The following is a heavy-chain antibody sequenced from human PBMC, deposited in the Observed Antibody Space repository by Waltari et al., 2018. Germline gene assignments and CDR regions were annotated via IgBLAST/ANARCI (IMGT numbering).Heavy chain of an antibody. D-gene: IGHD4-4*01. CDR1: GGPIISGDYY. CDR3: ARRGQTTVSYYFDY. J-gene: IGHJ4*02. CDR2: IYHSGST. Sequence: QVQLQESGPGLVQPSQTLSLICTVPGGPIISGDYYCSWIRQPPGKGLEWIGYIYHSGSTHYNPSLKSRVTISVDTSKNQFSLRLTSVTAADTAVYYCARRGQTTVSYYFDYWGQGTLVTVSS. V-gene: IGHV4-30-4*08.